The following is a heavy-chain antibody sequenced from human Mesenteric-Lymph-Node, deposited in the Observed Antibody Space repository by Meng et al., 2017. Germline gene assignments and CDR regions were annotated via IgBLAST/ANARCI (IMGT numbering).Heavy chain of an antibody. V-gene: IGHV3-11*06. CDR1: GFTFSDYY. CDR3: ARGPREGPFDY. D-gene: IGHD1-26*01. CDR2: ISSSSSYI. J-gene: IGHJ4*02. Sequence: VCRVESGGGLVKPGGSLRLSCAASGFTFSDYYMSWIRQAPGKGLEWVSSISSSSSYIYYADSVKGRFTISRDNAKNSLYLQMNSLRAEDTAVYYCARGPREGPFDYWGQGTLVTVSS.